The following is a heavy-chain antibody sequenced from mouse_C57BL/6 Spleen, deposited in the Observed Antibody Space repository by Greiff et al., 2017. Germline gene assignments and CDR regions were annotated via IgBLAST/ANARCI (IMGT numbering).Heavy chain of an antibody. J-gene: IGHJ3*01. Sequence: QVQLQQSGAELMKPGASVKLSCKASGYTFTGYWIEWVKQRPGHGLEWIGEILPGSGSTNYNEKFKGKATFTADTASNTAYMQLSSLTTETAAIYFCARERDHVGFAYWGQGTWVTVSA. CDR2: ILPGSGST. CDR1: GYTFTGYW. D-gene: IGHD3-3*01. CDR3: ARERDHVGFAY. V-gene: IGHV1-9*01.